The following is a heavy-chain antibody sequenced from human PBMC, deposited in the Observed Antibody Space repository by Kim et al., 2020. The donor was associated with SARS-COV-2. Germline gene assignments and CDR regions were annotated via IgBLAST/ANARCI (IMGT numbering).Heavy chain of an antibody. Sequence: GGSLRLSCTASGFTFGDYAMSWFRQAPGKGLEWVGFIRSKACGGTTEYAASVRGRFTISRDDYKSITYLQMKSLKTEDTAVYYCTRVSWGNFLWGQGTLVTVSS. CDR3: TRVSWGNFL. CDR2: IRSKACGGTT. CDR1: GFTFGDYA. D-gene: IGHD3-16*01. J-gene: IGHJ4*02. V-gene: IGHV3-49*03.